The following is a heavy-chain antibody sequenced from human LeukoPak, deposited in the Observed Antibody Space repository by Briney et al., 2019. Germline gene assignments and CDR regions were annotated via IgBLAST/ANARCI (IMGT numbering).Heavy chain of an antibody. D-gene: IGHD2-15*01. V-gene: IGHV4-30-2*01. J-gene: IGHJ3*02. CDR1: GGSISSGGYS. CDR3: ARDLGYCSGGSCYRSDAFDI. Sequence: SETLSLTCAVSGGSISSGGYSWSWIRQPPGKGLEGIGYIYHSGSTYYNPSLKSRVTISVDRSKNQFSLKLSSVTAADTAVYYCARDLGYCSGGSCYRSDAFDIWGQGTMVTVSS. CDR2: IYHSGST.